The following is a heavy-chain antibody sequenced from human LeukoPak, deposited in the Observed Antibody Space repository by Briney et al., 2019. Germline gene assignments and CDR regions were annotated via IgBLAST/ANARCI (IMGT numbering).Heavy chain of an antibody. D-gene: IGHD3-22*01. V-gene: IGHV1-46*01. J-gene: IGHJ4*02. CDR2: INPSGGST. CDR3: ARVAGGYDSSGYYYFDY. Sequence: ASVKVSCKASGYTFTSYYMHWVRQAPGQGLEWMGIINPSGGSTSYAQKFQGRVTMTRDTSTSTVYMELSSLRSEDTAVHYCARVAGGYDSSGYYYFDYWGQGTLVTVSS. CDR1: GYTFTSYY.